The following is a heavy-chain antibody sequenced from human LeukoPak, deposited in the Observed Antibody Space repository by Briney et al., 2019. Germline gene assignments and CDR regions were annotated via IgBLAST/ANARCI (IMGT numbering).Heavy chain of an antibody. CDR3: ARDGLIAAAGAVDAFDI. J-gene: IGHJ3*02. D-gene: IGHD6-13*01. CDR2: ISSSSSYI. Sequence: PGGSLRLSCAASGFTFSSYSMNWVRQAPGKGLEWVSSISSSSSYIYYADSVKGRFTISRDNAKNSLYLQMNSLRAEDTAVYYCARDGLIAAAGAVDAFDIWGQGTMVTVSS. V-gene: IGHV3-21*01. CDR1: GFTFSSYS.